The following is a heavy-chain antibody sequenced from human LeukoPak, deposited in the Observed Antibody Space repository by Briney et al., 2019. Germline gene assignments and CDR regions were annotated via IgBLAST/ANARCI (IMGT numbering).Heavy chain of an antibody. V-gene: IGHV4-59*08. Sequence: SETLSLTCTVSGGSISSYYWSWIRQPPGKGLEWIGYIYYSGSTNYNPSLKSRVTISVDTSKNQFSLKLGSVTAADTAVYYCASNYYGSGSLDYWGQGNLVTVSS. CDR1: GGSISSYY. CDR3: ASNYYGSGSLDY. CDR2: IYYSGST. D-gene: IGHD3-10*01. J-gene: IGHJ4*02.